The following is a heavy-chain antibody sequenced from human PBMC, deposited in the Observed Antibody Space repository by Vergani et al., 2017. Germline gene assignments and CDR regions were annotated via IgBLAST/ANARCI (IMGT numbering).Heavy chain of an antibody. CDR2: ISYDGSNK. J-gene: IGHJ4*02. Sequence: QVQLVESGGGVVQPGRSLRLSCAASGFTFSSYAMHWVRQAPGKGLEWVAVISYDGSNKYYADSVKGRFTISRDNSKNTLYLQMNSLRAEDTAVYYCAKDQVRIAARPDPLDYWGQGTLVTVSS. V-gene: IGHV3-30*04. CDR1: GFTFSSYA. D-gene: IGHD6-6*01. CDR3: AKDQVRIAARPDPLDY.